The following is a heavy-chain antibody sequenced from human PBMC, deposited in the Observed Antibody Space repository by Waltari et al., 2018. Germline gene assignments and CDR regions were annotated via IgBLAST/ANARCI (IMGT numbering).Heavy chain of an antibody. J-gene: IGHJ4*02. Sequence: QLQLQESGPGLVKPSETLSLTCTVSGGSISSSSYYWGWIRQTPGKGLEWIGSIYYSGSTYYNPSLKSRVTISVDTSKNQFSLMLSSVTAADTAVYYCARRGGLYCSGGSCYPLDYWGQGTLVTVSS. CDR3: ARRGGLYCSGGSCYPLDY. D-gene: IGHD2-15*01. CDR1: GGSISSSSYY. CDR2: IYYSGST. V-gene: IGHV4-39*01.